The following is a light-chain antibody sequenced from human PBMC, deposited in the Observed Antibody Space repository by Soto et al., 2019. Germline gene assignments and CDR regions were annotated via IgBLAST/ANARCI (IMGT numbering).Light chain of an antibody. CDR3: QQYHNLWA. J-gene: IGKJ1*01. V-gene: IGKV3-15*01. Sequence: EIVMTQSPATLSVSPGERATLSCRASQSVSSSVAWFQQRPGQAPRLLIYRASTRATGIPARFSGSGSGTEFTLTISSLQSEDFAVYYCQQYHNLWAFGHGTKVDIK. CDR2: RAS. CDR1: QSVSSS.